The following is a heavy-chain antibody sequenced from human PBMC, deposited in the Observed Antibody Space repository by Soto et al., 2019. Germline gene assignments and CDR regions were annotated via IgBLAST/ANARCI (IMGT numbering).Heavy chain of an antibody. D-gene: IGHD4-17*01. V-gene: IGHV3-74*01. CDR2: INPESTTL. J-gene: IGHJ4*02. Sequence: GGSLRLSCTASESTRNIYWMHWIRQAPGKGLVWVSRINPESTTLTSADSVTGRFTISRDSAKNTLYLQTNGLSAEDTAISYCTKDTFGEWDSWGQGTLFTASS. CDR1: ESTRNIYW. CDR3: TKDTFGEWDS.